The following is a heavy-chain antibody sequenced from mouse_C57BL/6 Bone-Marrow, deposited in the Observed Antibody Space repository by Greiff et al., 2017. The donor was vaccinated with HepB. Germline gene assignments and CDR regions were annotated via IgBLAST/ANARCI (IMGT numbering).Heavy chain of an antibody. J-gene: IGHJ2*01. Sequence: EVMLVESGGGLVKPGGSLKLSCAASGFTFSDYGMHWVRQAPEKGLERVAYISSGSSTIYSADTVKGRFTISRDNAKNTLFLQMTSLRSEDTAMYYCARQLGYDDWGKGTTLTVAS. CDR1: GFTFSDYG. D-gene: IGHD4-1*02. V-gene: IGHV5-17*01. CDR3: ARQLGYDD. CDR2: ISSGSSTI.